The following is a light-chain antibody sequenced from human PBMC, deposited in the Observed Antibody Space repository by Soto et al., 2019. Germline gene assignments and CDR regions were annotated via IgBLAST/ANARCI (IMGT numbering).Light chain of an antibody. CDR2: KAP. V-gene: IGKV1-5*03. CDR1: QCISTW. Sequence: DSQMTQYHSTLSASVGDGDTITCRASQCISTWLAWNQQKPGKAPKTLISKAPTLQSGVPPRFSGSGSGTVFILAISSLQPVVFATYYCQQYGSYRLNFGGGT. J-gene: IGKJ4*01. CDR3: QQYGSYRLN.